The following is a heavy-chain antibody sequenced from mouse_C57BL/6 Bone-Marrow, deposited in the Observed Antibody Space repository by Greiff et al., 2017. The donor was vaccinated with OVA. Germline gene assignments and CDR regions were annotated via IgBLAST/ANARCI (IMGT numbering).Heavy chain of an antibody. Sequence: VQLKESGPELVKPGASVKLSCKASGYTFTSYDINWVKQRPGQGLEWIGWIYPRDGSTKYNEKFEGKATLTVDTSSSTAYMELHSLTSEDSAVYFCARSPFYYDSHYFDYWGQGTTLTVSS. V-gene: IGHV1-85*01. CDR3: ARSPFYYDSHYFDY. CDR2: IYPRDGST. D-gene: IGHD2-4*01. CDR1: GYTFTSYD. J-gene: IGHJ2*01.